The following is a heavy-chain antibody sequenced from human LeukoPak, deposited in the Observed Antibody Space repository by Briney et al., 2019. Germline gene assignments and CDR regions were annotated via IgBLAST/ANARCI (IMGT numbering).Heavy chain of an antibody. J-gene: IGHJ6*02. CDR1: GFTFSSYG. Sequence: GRSLSLSCAASGFTFSSYGMHWVRQAPGKGLEWVAVIWYDGSNKYYADSVKGRFTISRDNSKNTLYLQMNSLRAEDTAVYYCARDDDYGDYGYYGMDVWGQGTTVTVSS. D-gene: IGHD4-17*01. CDR2: IWYDGSNK. CDR3: ARDDDYGDYGYYGMDV. V-gene: IGHV3-33*01.